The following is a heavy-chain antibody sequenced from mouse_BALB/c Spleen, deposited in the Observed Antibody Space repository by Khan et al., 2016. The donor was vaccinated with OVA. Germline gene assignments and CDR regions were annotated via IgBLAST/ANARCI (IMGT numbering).Heavy chain of an antibody. CDR2: IYPGNRDT. CDR1: GYTFTSYW. D-gene: IGHD2-1*01. CDR3: TRNGFGNYESWDY. J-gene: IGHJ2*01. Sequence: VQLQQFGTVLARPGASVKMSCKASGYTFTSYWMHWGKKRPGQGLEWIGAIYPGNRDTNYNQKLKGKAKLTAVTSTSTAYLELNSLTNEDSAVYDCTRNGFGNYESWDYWGQGTTLTVSS. V-gene: IGHV1-5*01.